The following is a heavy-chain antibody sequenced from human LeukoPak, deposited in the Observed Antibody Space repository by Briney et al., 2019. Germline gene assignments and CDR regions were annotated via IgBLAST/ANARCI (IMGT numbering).Heavy chain of an antibody. D-gene: IGHD6-13*01. CDR2: FDPEDGET. CDR1: GYTLTELS. J-gene: IGHJ1*01. Sequence: ASVKVSCKVSGYTLTELSMHWVRQAPGKGLEWMGRFDPEDGETMYAQKFQGRVTMTEDTSTNTAYMELSSLRSEDTAVYYCATQQLVRFVLRFQHWGQGTLVTVSS. CDR3: ATQQLVRFVLRFQH. V-gene: IGHV1-24*01.